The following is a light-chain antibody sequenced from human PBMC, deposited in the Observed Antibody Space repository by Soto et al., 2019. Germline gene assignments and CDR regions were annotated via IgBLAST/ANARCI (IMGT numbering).Light chain of an antibody. Sequence: QSVLTQPPSASGTPGPRVTISCSGSSSNIGSNYVYWYQQLPGTAPKLLIYRNNQRPSGVPDRFSGSKSGTSASLAISGLRSEDEADYYCASWDDSLSDVVFGGGTKLTV. CDR3: ASWDDSLSDVV. CDR2: RNN. J-gene: IGLJ2*01. V-gene: IGLV1-47*01. CDR1: SSNIGSNY.